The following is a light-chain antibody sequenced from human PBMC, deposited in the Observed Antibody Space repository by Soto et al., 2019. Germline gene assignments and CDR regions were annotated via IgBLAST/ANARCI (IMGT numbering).Light chain of an antibody. CDR3: QHYDHLPIT. CDR1: QDITNY. V-gene: IGKV1-33*01. J-gene: IGKJ5*01. Sequence: DIQMTQSPSSLSASVGDRVTITCQASQDITNYLNWYQQKPGRALRLLLYDASSLETGVPSRFSGSGSGTDFTLTISSLQPEDVATYYCQHYDHLPITFGQGTRLEIK. CDR2: DAS.